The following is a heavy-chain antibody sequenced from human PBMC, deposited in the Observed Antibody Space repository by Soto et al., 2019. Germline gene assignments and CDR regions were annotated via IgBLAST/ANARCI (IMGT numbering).Heavy chain of an antibody. CDR3: ARTMVGARAGYFDY. V-gene: IGHV4-61*01. J-gene: IGHJ4*02. D-gene: IGHD1-26*01. Sequence: QVQLQESGPGLVKPSETLSLTCTVSGGSVSSGSYYWSWIRQPPGKGLEWIGYIYDSGSTNYNPSLKSRVTISVDTSKNQFTLKLSSVTAADTAVYYCARTMVGARAGYFDYWGRGTLVTVSS. CDR2: IYDSGST. CDR1: GGSVSSGSYY.